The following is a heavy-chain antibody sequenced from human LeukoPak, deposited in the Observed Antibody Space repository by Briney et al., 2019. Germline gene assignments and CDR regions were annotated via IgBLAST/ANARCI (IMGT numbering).Heavy chain of an antibody. Sequence: ASVKVSCKASGYTFSNYGISWVRQVPGQGLEWMGWVSSYNGNAKYAQTFEGRVTMTTDTSTTTTYMELTGLRSDDTAVYYCARNHGSTWYPAFWGQGTLVTVSS. CDR3: ARNHGSTWYPAF. D-gene: IGHD6-13*01. CDR2: VSSYNGNA. CDR1: GYTFSNYG. V-gene: IGHV1-18*01. J-gene: IGHJ4*02.